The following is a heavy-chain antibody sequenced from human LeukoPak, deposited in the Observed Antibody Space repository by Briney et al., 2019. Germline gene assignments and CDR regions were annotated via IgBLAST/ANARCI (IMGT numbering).Heavy chain of an antibody. CDR3: ASFHYYGSGAYYLSY. CDR2: IGDSGATT. D-gene: IGHD3-10*01. Sequence: QTGGSLRLSCAASGFTLSSYAMTWVRQAPGKGLEWVSDIGDSGATTYYADSVKGRFTISRDNSKNTLYLQMSSLRAEDTAVYFCASFHYYGSGAYYLSYWGQGTLVTVSP. J-gene: IGHJ4*02. CDR1: GFTLSSYA. V-gene: IGHV3-23*01.